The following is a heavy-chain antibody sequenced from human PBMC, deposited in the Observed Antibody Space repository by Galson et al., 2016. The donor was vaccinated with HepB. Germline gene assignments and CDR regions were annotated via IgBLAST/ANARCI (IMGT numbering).Heavy chain of an antibody. CDR1: GAAISDSSYY. V-gene: IGHV4-39*02. D-gene: IGHD5-24*01. Sequence: TLSLTCSVSGAAISDSSYYWAWIRQPPGKGLEWLAMISYSGFTKYTPSLKSRLTISVDTSKNHFSLNLRAVTAADTAVYYCARRDVYRRDGYSVFDIWGQGTLITVSP. CDR3: ARRDVYRRDGYSVFDI. J-gene: IGHJ3*02. CDR2: ISYSGFT.